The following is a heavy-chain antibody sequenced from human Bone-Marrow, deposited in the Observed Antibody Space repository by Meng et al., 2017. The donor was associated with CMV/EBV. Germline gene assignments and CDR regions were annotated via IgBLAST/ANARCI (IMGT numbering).Heavy chain of an antibody. Sequence: ASVKVSCKASGDTFSGYYVHWVRQAPGQGLEWMGTLNPSGGSTSYPQKIQGRVTMTSDTSTNTVYMELSTLRSEDTAIYYCARGWSISSSYFYYGIHVWGQGPTVTGSS. J-gene: IGHJ6*01. CDR1: GDTFSGYY. V-gene: IGHV1-46*01. CDR2: LNPSGGST. D-gene: IGHD3-10*01. CDR3: ARGWSISSSYFYYGIHV.